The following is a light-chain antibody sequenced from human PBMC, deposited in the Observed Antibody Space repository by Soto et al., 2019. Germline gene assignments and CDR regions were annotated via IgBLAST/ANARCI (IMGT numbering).Light chain of an antibody. Sequence: QSALTQPASVSGSPGQWITISCTGTSSDVGGYHYVSWYQQRPGKAPKLIIYDVSNRPSGVSNRFSGSKSDNTASLTISGLQAEDEADYYCSSYTSSSTWVFGGGTKLTVL. CDR2: DVS. V-gene: IGLV2-14*01. CDR3: SSYTSSSTWV. CDR1: SSDVGGYHY. J-gene: IGLJ3*02.